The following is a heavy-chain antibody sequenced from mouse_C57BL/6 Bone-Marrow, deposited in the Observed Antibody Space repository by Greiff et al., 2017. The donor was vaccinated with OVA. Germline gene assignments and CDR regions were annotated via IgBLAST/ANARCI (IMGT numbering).Heavy chain of an antibody. J-gene: IGHJ4*01. CDR3: ARRYYYGPCYAMDY. V-gene: IGHV5-12*01. Sequence: EVKVVESGGGLVQPGGSLKLSCAASGFTFSDYYMYWVRQTPEKRLEWVAYISNGGGSTYYPDTVKGRFTISRDNAKNTLYLQMSRLKSEDTAMYYCARRYYYGPCYAMDYWGQGTSVTVSS. CDR2: ISNGGGST. CDR1: GFTFSDYY. D-gene: IGHD1-1*01.